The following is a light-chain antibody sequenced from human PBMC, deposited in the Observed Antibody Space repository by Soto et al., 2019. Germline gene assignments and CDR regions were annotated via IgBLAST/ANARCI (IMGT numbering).Light chain of an antibody. CDR1: QSISNY. CDR3: QQSYSTPLT. Sequence: DIQITHSPSSLSASVLYRGTITCRASQSISNYLNWYQQKPGNAPKLLIYAASSLQSEVPSRFSGSGSGTDFTLTISSLQPEDFATYYCQQSYSTPLTFGGGTKVDI. V-gene: IGKV1-39*01. J-gene: IGKJ4*01. CDR2: AAS.